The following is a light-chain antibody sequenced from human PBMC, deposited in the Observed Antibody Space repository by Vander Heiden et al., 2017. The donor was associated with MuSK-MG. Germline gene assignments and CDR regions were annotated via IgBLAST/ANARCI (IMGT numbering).Light chain of an antibody. Sequence: ETVMTQSPATLSVSPGERVTLSCRASQSISSNLAWYQQKPGQTPRLLIYDASTRATSIPARISGSGSGTDFTLTISSLQSEDFAVYYCQQDNNLPFTFGHGTKVGVK. J-gene: IGKJ3*01. CDR1: QSISSN. CDR2: DAS. CDR3: QQDNNLPFT. V-gene: IGKV3-15*01.